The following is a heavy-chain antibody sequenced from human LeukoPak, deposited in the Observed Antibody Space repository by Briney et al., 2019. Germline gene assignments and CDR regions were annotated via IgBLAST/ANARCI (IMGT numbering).Heavy chain of an antibody. D-gene: IGHD3-16*01. CDR3: ATRPASETYYGVLDY. Sequence: GGSLRLSCEASGLAFSRHAMTWVRQAPGKGLEWVSGITYSGGSEYYAESVKGRFTISRDNSKNTLYLEMNNLRAEDTAVYYCATRPASETYYGVLDYWGQGTLVTVSS. J-gene: IGHJ4*02. CDR1: GLAFSRHA. CDR2: ITYSGGSE. V-gene: IGHV3-23*01.